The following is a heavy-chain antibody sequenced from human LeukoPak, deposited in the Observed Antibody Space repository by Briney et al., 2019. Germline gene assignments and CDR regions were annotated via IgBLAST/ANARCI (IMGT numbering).Heavy chain of an antibody. CDR3: AKGAEEGVVITSVYYYYMDV. D-gene: IGHD3-22*01. V-gene: IGHV3-23*01. J-gene: IGHJ6*03. CDR1: GVTFSRHG. CDR2: ISGTGYNT. Sequence: GGSPRLSCAASGVTFSRHGMSWVRQAPGKGLEWVSSISGTGYNTYYADSVKGRFSISRDNSKNTMYLQMNSLRAEDTAVYYCAKGAEEGVVITSVYYYYMDVWGKGTTVTISS.